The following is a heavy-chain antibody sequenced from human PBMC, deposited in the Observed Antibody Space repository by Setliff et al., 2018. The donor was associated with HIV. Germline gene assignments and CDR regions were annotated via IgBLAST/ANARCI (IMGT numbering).Heavy chain of an antibody. V-gene: IGHV1-18*01. CDR2: SHTYNGNV. CDR3: ARVTVSGRGLHF. D-gene: IGHD4-4*01. CDR1: GYTFTTSA. Sequence: ASVKVSCKASGYTFTTSAISWVRQAPGQELQWMGWSHTYNGNVNYARKFRGRVTMTTDASTNTAFMELSNLRSDDTAIYYCARVTVSGRGLHFWGQGTLVTVSS. J-gene: IGHJ4*02.